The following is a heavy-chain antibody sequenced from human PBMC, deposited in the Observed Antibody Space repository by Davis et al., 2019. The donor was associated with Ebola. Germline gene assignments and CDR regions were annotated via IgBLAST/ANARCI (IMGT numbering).Heavy chain of an antibody. J-gene: IGHJ3*02. V-gene: IGHV6-1*01. D-gene: IGHD5-24*01. CDR1: GDSVSGSSGA. CDR2: TYYSSKWYY. Sequence: PSETLSLTCAISGDSVSGSSGAWNWIRQSPSGGLEWLGRTYYSSKWYYDYAVSVKSRITINPDTSKNQFSLQLNSVTPEDTAVYYCARGWLRTGLDIWGQGTMVIVSS. CDR3: ARGWLRTGLDI.